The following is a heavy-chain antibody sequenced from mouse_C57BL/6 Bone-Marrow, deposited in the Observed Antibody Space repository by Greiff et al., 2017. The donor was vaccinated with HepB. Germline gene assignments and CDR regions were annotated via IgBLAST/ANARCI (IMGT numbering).Heavy chain of an antibody. J-gene: IGHJ4*01. Sequence: QVQLQQPGAELVKPGASVKVSCKASGYTFTSYWMHWVKQRPGQGLEWIGRIHPSDSDTNYNQKFKSKATLTVDKSSSTAYMQLSSLSSEESAAYYCARGWLPYAMDYWGQGTSVTVSA. CDR1: GYTFTSYW. D-gene: IGHD2-3*01. CDR3: ARGWLPYAMDY. CDR2: IHPSDSDT. V-gene: IGHV1-74*01.